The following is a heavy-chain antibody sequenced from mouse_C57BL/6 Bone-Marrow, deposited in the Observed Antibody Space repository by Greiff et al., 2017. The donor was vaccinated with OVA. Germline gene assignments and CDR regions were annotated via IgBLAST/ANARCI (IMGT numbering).Heavy chain of an antibody. Sequence: QVQLQQSGAELVKPGASVKLSCKASGYTFTEYTIHWVKQRSGQGLEWIGWFYPGSGSIKYNEKFKDKATLTADKSSSTVYMGLSRLTSEDSAVYFCARHESYYSNYVDYAMDYWGQGTSVTVSS. CDR1: GYTFTEYT. J-gene: IGHJ4*01. V-gene: IGHV1-62-2*01. CDR2: FYPGSGSI. CDR3: ARHESYYSNYVDYAMDY. D-gene: IGHD2-5*01.